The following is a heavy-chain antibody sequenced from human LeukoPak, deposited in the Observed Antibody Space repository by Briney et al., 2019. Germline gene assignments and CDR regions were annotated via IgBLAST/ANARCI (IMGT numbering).Heavy chain of an antibody. J-gene: IGHJ6*04. Sequence: SGPALVKPTQTLTLTCTVSGFSLSTTGVSVGWIRQPPVKALEWLALIYWNDDKRYSPSLKTRLTITNDTSKNQVVITMTTMDPADTATYYCARARRFGGRTLNSNYYYAVDVWGKGTSVTVSS. CDR2: IYWNDDK. D-gene: IGHD3-16*01. CDR3: ARARRFGGRTLNSNYYYAVDV. V-gene: IGHV2-5*01. CDR1: GFSLSTTGVS.